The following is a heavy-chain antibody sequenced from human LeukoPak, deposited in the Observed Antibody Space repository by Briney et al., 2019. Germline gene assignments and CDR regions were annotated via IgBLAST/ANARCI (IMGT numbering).Heavy chain of an antibody. Sequence: PSQTLSLTCTVSGGSISSGDYYWSWIRQPPGKGLEWIGYIYYSGSTYYNPSLKSRVTISVDTSKNQFSLKLSSVTAADTAVYYCARGGVGGLYYFDYWGQGTLVTVSS. CDR3: ARGGVGGLYYFDY. J-gene: IGHJ4*02. CDR2: IYYSGST. CDR1: GGSISSGDYY. D-gene: IGHD4-23*01. V-gene: IGHV4-30-4*01.